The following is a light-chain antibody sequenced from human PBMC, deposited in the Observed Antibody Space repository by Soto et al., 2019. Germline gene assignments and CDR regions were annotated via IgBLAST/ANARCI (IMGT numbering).Light chain of an antibody. CDR3: QHYNSYSEA. Sequence: DIHMTQSPSTLSASLGDRVTITWRASQTISSWLAWYQQKPGKAPKLLIYKASTLKSGVPSRFSGSGSGTEFTLTISSLQPDDFATYYCQHYNSYSEAFGQGTKVDI. J-gene: IGKJ1*01. CDR2: KAS. V-gene: IGKV1-5*03. CDR1: QTISSW.